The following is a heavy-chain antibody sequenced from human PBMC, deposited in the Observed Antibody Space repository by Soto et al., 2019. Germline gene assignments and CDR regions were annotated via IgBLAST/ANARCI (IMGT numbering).Heavy chain of an antibody. CDR1: GFTFSSYG. V-gene: IGHV3-30*03. CDR3: ARDGSGDGYNFDY. J-gene: IGHJ4*02. CDR2: ISYDGSNK. D-gene: IGHD5-12*01. Sequence: GGSLRLSCAASGFTFSSYGMHWVRQAPGKGLEWVAVISYDGSNKYYADSVKGRFTISRDNAKNSLYLQMNSLRAEDTAVCYCARDGSGDGYNFDYWGQGTLVTVSS.